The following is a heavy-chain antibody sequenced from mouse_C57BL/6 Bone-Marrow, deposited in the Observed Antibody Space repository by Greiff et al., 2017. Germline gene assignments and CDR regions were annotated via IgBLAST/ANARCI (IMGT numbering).Heavy chain of an antibody. CDR3: AREDGYYAMDY. Sequence: VQLQQPGAELVMPGASVKLSCKASGYTFTSYWMHWVKQRPGQGLEWIGELDPSDSYTNYNQKFKGKSTLTVDKSSSTAYMQLSSLTSEDSAVYYCAREDGYYAMDYWGKGTSVTVSS. CDR2: LDPSDSYT. CDR1: GYTFTSYW. J-gene: IGHJ4*01. D-gene: IGHD2-3*01. V-gene: IGHV1-69*01.